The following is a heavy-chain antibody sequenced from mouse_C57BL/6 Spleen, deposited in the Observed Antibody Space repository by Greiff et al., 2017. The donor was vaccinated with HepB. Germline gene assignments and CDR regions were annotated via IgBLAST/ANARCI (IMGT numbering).Heavy chain of an antibody. Sequence: VQLQQPGAELVKPGASVKLSCKASGYTFTSYWMHWVKQRPGRGLEWIGRIDPNSGGTKYNEKFKSKATLTVDKPSSTAYMQISSLTSEDSAVYYCAREGVITTVVADFDYWGQGTTLTVSS. CDR3: AREGVITTVVADFDY. CDR1: GYTFTSYW. V-gene: IGHV1-72*01. D-gene: IGHD1-1*01. J-gene: IGHJ2*01. CDR2: IDPNSGGT.